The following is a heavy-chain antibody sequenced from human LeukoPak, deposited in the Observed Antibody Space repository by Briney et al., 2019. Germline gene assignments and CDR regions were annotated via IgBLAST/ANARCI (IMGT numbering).Heavy chain of an antibody. V-gene: IGHV3-23*01. Sequence: GGSLRLSCAASGFTFSSYAMSWVRQAPGKGLEWVSAISGSGGSTYYADSVKGRFTISRDNSKNTLYLQMNSLRAEDTAVYYCAKVVLLWFGEFPNYFDYRGQGTLVTVSS. CDR1: GFTFSSYA. D-gene: IGHD3-10*01. J-gene: IGHJ4*02. CDR3: AKVVLLWFGEFPNYFDY. CDR2: ISGSGGST.